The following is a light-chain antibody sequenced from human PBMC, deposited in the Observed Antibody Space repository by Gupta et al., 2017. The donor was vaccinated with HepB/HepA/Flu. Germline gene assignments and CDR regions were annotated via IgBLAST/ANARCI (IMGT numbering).Light chain of an antibody. CDR3: QGWDTNTIV. J-gene: IGLJ2*01. CDR2: RND. Sequence: SSEVTQPLPVSVALGQTASITCGGDNNGTKKVHWYQQKSGQAPVIVVYRNDNGPAWIPEGLSGSNTGNTATLTISRAQAGDEADYYCQGWDTNTIVFGGGTKVTVL. CDR1: NNGTKK. V-gene: IGLV3-9*01.